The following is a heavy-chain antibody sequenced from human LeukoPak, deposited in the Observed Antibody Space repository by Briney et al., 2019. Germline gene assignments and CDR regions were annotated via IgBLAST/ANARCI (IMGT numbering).Heavy chain of an antibody. CDR2: TKSDGSGT. Sequence: GGSLRLSCAASGFTFSSYGMHWVRQAPGKGLEWVSRTKSDGSGTNYADSVKGRFAISRDNAQNTLYLQMNNLGVDDTAVYYCARALVTRLGAFDIWGQGTMVIVFS. V-gene: IGHV3-74*01. J-gene: IGHJ3*02. CDR1: GFTFSSYG. CDR3: ARALVTRLGAFDI. D-gene: IGHD1-26*01.